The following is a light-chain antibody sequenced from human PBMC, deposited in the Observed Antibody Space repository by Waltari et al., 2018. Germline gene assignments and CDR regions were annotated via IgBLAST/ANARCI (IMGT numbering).Light chain of an antibody. CDR2: GAS. CDR1: QSVSTS. Sequence: IVLTQSPATLSLSPGERITLSCRASQSVSTSLAWYQQKPGQAPRLLIYGASSRATGISDRFSGSGSGTDFTLTISSLEPEDFAVYYCQQYSNWPHSFGQGTKVEIK. CDR3: QQYSNWPHS. V-gene: IGKV3-15*01. J-gene: IGKJ2*03.